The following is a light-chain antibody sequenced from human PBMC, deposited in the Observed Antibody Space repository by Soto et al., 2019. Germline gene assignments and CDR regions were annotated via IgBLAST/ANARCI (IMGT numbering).Light chain of an antibody. CDR3: CSYAGSNTFV. V-gene: IGLV2-8*01. CDR2: EVS. Sequence: QSLLTQPPSASGSPGQSVTIACPGPSSDVGGYAYVSWHQQHPGKAPTVIIYEVSKRHSAVPDRFSAFKSGNTASLTVSGLQAEDEADYYCCSYAGSNTFVFGPGTKVTVL. CDR1: SSDVGGYAY. J-gene: IGLJ1*01.